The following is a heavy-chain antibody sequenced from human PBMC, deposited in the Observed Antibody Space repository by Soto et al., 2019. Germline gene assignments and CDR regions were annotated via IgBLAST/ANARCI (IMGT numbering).Heavy chain of an antibody. V-gene: IGHV1-69*12. CDR2: IIPIFGTA. CDR3: ASRAEPWEPPGPFDY. J-gene: IGHJ4*02. Sequence: QVQLVQSGAEVKKPGSSVKVSCKASGGTFSSYAISWVRQAPGQGLEWMGGIIPIFGTANYAQKFQGRVRITADESTSTAYMALRSLRSEDTAVYYGASRAEPWEPPGPFDYWGQGTLVTVSS. CDR1: GGTFSSYA. D-gene: IGHD1-26*01.